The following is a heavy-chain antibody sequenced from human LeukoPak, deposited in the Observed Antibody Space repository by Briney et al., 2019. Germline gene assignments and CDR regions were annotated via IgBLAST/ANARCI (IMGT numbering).Heavy chain of an antibody. CDR1: GFTFSSYA. CDR3: ARHYYDSSGYSPFDY. Sequence: GRSLRLSCAASGFTFSSYAMHWVRQAPGKGLEWVAVISYDGSNKYYADSVKGRFTISRDNAKNSLYLQMNSLRAEDTAVYYCARHYYDSSGYSPFDYWGQGTLVTVSS. J-gene: IGHJ4*02. V-gene: IGHV3-30-3*01. CDR2: ISYDGSNK. D-gene: IGHD3-22*01.